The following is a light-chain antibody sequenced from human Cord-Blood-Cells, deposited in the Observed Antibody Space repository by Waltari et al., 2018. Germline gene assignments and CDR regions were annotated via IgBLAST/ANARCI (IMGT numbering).Light chain of an antibody. CDR3: QSYDSSNQV. CDR1: SGSIASNY. J-gene: IGLJ3*02. Sequence: NFMLTQPHSVSESPGKTVTISCTRSSGSIASNYVQWYQQRPGSAPTTGIYADNQRPSGVPDRFSGSIDSSSNSASLTISGLKTEDEADYYCQSYDSSNQVFGGGTKLTVL. V-gene: IGLV6-57*03. CDR2: ADN.